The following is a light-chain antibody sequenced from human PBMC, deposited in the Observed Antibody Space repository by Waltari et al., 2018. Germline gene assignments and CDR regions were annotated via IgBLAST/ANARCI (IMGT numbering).Light chain of an antibody. V-gene: IGKV4-1*01. J-gene: IGKJ4*01. CDR1: QSVLYTTNNKNY. CDR2: WAS. Sequence: DIVMTQSPDSLAVSLGERATINCKSSQSVLYTTNNKNYLALYQQKPGQPPKLLLYWASTRESGVPDRFSGSGSGTNFTLTISSLQAEDVAVYYCQQYHSPPQTFGGGTKVEIK. CDR3: QQYHSPPQT.